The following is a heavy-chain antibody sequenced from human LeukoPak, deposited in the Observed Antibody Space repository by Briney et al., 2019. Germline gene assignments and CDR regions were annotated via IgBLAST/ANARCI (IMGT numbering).Heavy chain of an antibody. CDR1: GFPFSSYG. J-gene: IGHJ6*02. V-gene: IGHV3-30*02. D-gene: IGHD6-13*01. CDR2: ISYDGGNN. Sequence: PGGSLRLSCAASGFPFSSYGMHWVRQAPGKGLEWVSFISYDGGNNHYADSVKGRFTIYRDNSKNTLYLQMNSLRGDDTGMYFCAKDSSSSNYYYGLDVWGQGTTVTVSS. CDR3: AKDSSSSNYYYGLDV.